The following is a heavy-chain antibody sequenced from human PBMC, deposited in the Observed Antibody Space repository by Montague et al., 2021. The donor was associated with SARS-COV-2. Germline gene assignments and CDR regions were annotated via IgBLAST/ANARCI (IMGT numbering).Heavy chain of an antibody. CDR2: IWYAGIHK. CDR3: AKPPSGNDVPA. V-gene: IGHV3-33*06. D-gene: IGHD1-1*01. Sequence: SLRLSCAASGFTFSDYGMVWVRQAPGKGLEWVAVIWYAGIHKNYADSVEGRFTVSRDNSKNTLYLEMNSLRAEDAAVYYCAKPPSGNDVPAWVQGTLVTVSS. CDR1: GFTFSDYG. J-gene: IGHJ5*02.